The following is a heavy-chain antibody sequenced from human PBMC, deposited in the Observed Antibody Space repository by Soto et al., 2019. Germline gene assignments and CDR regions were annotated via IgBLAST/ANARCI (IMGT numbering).Heavy chain of an antibody. V-gene: IGHV4-34*01. D-gene: IGHD2-8*01. J-gene: IGHJ2*01. Sequence: PSETLSLTCAVHGGSFSGFYWTWIRQPPGKGLEWIGEINHSGSSNYNPPLKSRVTMSLDTSRNQFSLSLNYVTAADTAVYYCRRMAGPWYFELWGRGTLV. CDR3: RRMAGPWYFEL. CDR2: INHSGSS. CDR1: GGSFSGFY.